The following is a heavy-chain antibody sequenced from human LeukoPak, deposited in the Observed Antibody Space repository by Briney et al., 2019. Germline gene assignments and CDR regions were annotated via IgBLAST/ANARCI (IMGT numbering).Heavy chain of an antibody. V-gene: IGHV4-61*05. CDR3: ARAAAGKYYYYYMDV. CDR1: GGSISSSSYY. CDR2: IYTSGST. D-gene: IGHD6-13*01. J-gene: IGHJ6*03. Sequence: SETLSLTCTVSGGSISSSSYYWGWIRQPPGKGLEWIGYIYTSGSTNYNPSLKSRVTISIDTSKNQFSLKLSSVTAADTAVYYCARAAAGKYYYYYMDVWGKGTTVTVSS.